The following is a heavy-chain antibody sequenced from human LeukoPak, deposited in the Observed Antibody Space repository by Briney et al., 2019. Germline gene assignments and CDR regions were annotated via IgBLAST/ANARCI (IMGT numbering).Heavy chain of an antibody. CDR2: IYNDGRT. CDR3: ARGLFLSGYLDAFDI. D-gene: IGHD3-22*01. J-gene: IGHJ3*02. Sequence: GGSLRLSCAASGFIVNNKYMTWVRQAPGKGLEWVSLIYNDGRTYYADSVKGRCTISRDNSKNTLYLQMNSLRVEDMAVYYCARGLFLSGYLDAFDIWGQGTVVTVSS. V-gene: IGHV3-53*01. CDR1: GFIVNNKY.